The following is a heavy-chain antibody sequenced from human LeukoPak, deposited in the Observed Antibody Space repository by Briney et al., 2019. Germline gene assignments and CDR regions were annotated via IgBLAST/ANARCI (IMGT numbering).Heavy chain of an antibody. D-gene: IGHD6-6*01. J-gene: IGHJ4*02. V-gene: IGHV3-7*03. CDR3: ARVGREYSSSSPPDY. CDR2: IKQDGSEK. Sequence: GPLKLSFSASGFTFNSYWMSLVRQAPRKGLGWVANIKQDGSEKYYVDSVKGRFTISRDNAKNSLYLQMNSLRAEDTAMYYCARVGREYSSSSPPDYWGQGTLVTVSS. CDR1: GFTFNSYW.